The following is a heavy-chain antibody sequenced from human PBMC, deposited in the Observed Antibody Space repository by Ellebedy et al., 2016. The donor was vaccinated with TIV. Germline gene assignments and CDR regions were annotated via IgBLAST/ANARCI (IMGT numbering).Heavy chain of an antibody. V-gene: IGHV4-39*01. CDR2: IYYSGST. Sequence: SETLSLXXTVSGGSISSSSYYWGWIRQPPGKGLEWIGSIYYSGSTYYNPSLKSRVTISVDTSKNQFSLKLSSVTAADTAVYYCARLIPTQWGEAVAVGWGQGTLVTVSS. CDR1: GGSISSSSYY. CDR3: ARLIPTQWGEAVAVG. J-gene: IGHJ4*02. D-gene: IGHD6-19*01.